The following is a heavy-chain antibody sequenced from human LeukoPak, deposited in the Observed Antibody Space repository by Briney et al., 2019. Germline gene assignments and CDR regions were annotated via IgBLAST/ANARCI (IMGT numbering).Heavy chain of an antibody. Sequence: SETLSLTCTVSGGSINSYYWNWIRQPPGQALEWIGYIFDSGSTNYNPSLKSRVTISMDTSQNQFSLKLRSVTAADTAMYYCVRTAASQLPYNSFDSWGQGTLVTVSP. V-gene: IGHV4-59*01. CDR3: VRTAASQLPYNSFDS. J-gene: IGHJ4*02. CDR1: GGSINSYY. CDR2: IFDSGST. D-gene: IGHD2-2*01.